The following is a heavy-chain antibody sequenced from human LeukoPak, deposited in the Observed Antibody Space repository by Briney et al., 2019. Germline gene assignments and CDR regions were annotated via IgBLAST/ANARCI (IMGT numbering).Heavy chain of an antibody. J-gene: IGHJ5*02. CDR1: GGSFRGYY. V-gene: IGHV4-34*01. CDR3: ARGVEYNWNYNWFDP. D-gene: IGHD1-7*01. Sequence: SETLSLTCAVYGGSFRGYYWSWIRQPPGKGLEWIGEINHSGSTNYNPSLKSRVTISVDTSKNQFSLKLSSVTAADTAVYYCARGVEYNWNYNWFDPWGQGTLVTVSS. CDR2: INHSGST.